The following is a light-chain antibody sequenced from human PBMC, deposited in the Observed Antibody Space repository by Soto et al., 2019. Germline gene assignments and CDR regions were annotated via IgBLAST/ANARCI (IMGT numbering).Light chain of an antibody. CDR3: SSYTSSSLYV. CDR2: DVS. CDR1: SGDVGGYNY. V-gene: IGLV2-14*01. J-gene: IGLJ1*01. Sequence: QSVLTQPASVSGSPGQSITISWTGTSGDVGGYNYVSWYQQHPGKAPKLMIYDVSNRPSGVSNRFSGSKSGNTASLTISGLQAEDEADYYCSSYTSSSLYVFGTGTKLTVL.